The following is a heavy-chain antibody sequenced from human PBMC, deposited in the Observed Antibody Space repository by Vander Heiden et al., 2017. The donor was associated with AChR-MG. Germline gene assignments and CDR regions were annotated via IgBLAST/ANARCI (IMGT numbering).Heavy chain of an antibody. J-gene: IGHJ4*02. D-gene: IGHD3-10*01. CDR3: ARDPKLWFGELSMWGYYFDY. Sequence: QVQLVESGGGVVQPGRSLRLSCAASGFTFSSYGMHWVRQAPGKGLEWVAVIWYDGRNKNYADSVKGRFTISRDNSKNTLYLQMNSLRAEDTAVYYCARDPKLWFGELSMWGYYFDYWGQGTLVTVSS. CDR1: GFTFSSYG. CDR2: IWYDGRNK. V-gene: IGHV3-33*01.